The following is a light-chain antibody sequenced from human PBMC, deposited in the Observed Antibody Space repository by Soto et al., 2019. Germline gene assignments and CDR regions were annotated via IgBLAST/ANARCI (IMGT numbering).Light chain of an antibody. CDR1: QTVDNY. CDR2: DAY. J-gene: IGKJ4*01. CDR3: QQRSDWALT. V-gene: IGKV3-11*01. Sequence: VVLTQSPATLSLSPGDRATLSCRASQTVDNYLAWYQQKPGQAPRLLIYDAYNRATGIPPRFSGSGSGTDVTLTVSSLEPEDFAVYYCQQRSDWALTFGGGTKVE.